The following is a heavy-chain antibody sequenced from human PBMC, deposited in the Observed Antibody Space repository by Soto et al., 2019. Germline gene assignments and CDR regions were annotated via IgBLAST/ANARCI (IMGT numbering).Heavy chain of an antibody. CDR2: ISGSGGST. J-gene: IGHJ3*02. CDR3: VREPYYYGSRYVFDI. Sequence: EVQLLESGGGLVQPGGSLRLSCAASGFTFSSYAMSWVRQAPGKGLEWVSAISGSGGSTYYADSVKGRFTISRDNSKNTLYLQMNSLRDEDTALYYCVREPYYYGSRYVFDIWGQGTMVTVSS. CDR1: GFTFSSYA. D-gene: IGHD3-10*01. V-gene: IGHV3-23*01.